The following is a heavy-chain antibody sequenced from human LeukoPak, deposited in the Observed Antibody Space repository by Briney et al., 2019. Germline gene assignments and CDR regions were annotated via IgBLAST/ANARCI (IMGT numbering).Heavy chain of an antibody. CDR1: GVSISSYY. D-gene: IGHD3-22*01. CDR3: AREGYDSSGYYSIGAFDI. J-gene: IGHJ3*02. Sequence: SETLSLTCTVSGVSISSYYWSWIRQPPGPGLEWLGYIYYSESTNYNPSLKSRVTISVDTSKNQFSLKLSSVTAADTAVYYCAREGYDSSGYYSIGAFDIWGQGTMVTVSS. CDR2: IYYSEST. V-gene: IGHV4-59*01.